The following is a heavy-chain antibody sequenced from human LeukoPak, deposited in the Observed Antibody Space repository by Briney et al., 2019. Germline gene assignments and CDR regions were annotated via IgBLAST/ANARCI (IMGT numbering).Heavy chain of an antibody. V-gene: IGHV4-39*01. CDR1: GGSISSSSYY. CDR2: IYYSGST. D-gene: IGHD3-22*01. J-gene: IGHJ3*02. Sequence: SETLSPTCTVSGGSISSSSYYWGWIRQPPGKGLEWIGSIYYSGSTYYNPSLKSRVTISVDTSKNQFSLKLSSVTAADTAVYYCARLGGTYYYDSSGYSWVPDAFDIWGQGTMVTVSS. CDR3: ARLGGTYYYDSSGYSWVPDAFDI.